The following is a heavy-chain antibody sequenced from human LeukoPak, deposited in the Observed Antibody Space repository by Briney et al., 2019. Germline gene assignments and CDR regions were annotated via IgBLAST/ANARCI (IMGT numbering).Heavy chain of an antibody. Sequence: GGSLRLSCAASGFTFSSYAMHWVRQAPGKGLEWVAVISYDGSNKYYADSVKGRFTISRDNAKNSLYLQMNSLRAEDTAVYYCARAHTAMASRPLDYWGQGTLVTVSS. J-gene: IGHJ4*02. V-gene: IGHV3-30*04. CDR1: GFTFSSYA. CDR2: ISYDGSNK. CDR3: ARAHTAMASRPLDY. D-gene: IGHD5-18*01.